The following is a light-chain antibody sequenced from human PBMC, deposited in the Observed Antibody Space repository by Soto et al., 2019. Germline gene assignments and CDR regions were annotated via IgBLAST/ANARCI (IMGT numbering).Light chain of an antibody. CDR1: QSISSY. CDR2: AVS. V-gene: IGKV1-39*01. Sequence: DIQMTQSPSSLSASVGDRVTITCRASQSISSYLNWYQQKPGKATKLLMYAVSTLQSGVPSRFSGSGSGTDFTLTISSLQSEDFATYFCQQSYDTTFTFGPGTKVDIX. CDR3: QQSYDTTFT. J-gene: IGKJ3*01.